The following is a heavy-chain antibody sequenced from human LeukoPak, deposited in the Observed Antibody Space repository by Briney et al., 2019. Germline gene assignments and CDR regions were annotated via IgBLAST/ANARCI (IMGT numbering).Heavy chain of an antibody. V-gene: IGHV3-9*01. CDR3: AKDIYQWLVKGLDAFDI. CDR2: ISWNSGSI. D-gene: IGHD6-19*01. Sequence: GGSLRLSCAASGFTFDEYAMHWVRQAPGKGLEWVSGISWNSGSIGYADSVKGRFTISRDNAKNSLYLQMNSLRAEDTALYYCAKDIYQWLVKGLDAFDIWGQGTMVTVSS. CDR1: GFTFDEYA. J-gene: IGHJ3*02.